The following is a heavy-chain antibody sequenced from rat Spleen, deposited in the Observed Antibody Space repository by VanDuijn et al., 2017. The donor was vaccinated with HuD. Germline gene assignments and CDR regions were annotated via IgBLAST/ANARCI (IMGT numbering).Heavy chain of an antibody. Sequence: QVQLKESGPGLVQPSETLSLTCTVSEFSLTSYHVSWVRQPPGKGLEWMGVIWNIGGTRYNPALKSRLSISKDTSKNQVFLKMNSLQTEDTATYYCARDENGYLFAWFAYWGQGTLVSVSS. J-gene: IGHJ3*01. CDR2: IWNIGGT. CDR1: EFSLTSYH. V-gene: IGHV2-41*01. D-gene: IGHD1-4*01. CDR3: ARDENGYLFAWFAY.